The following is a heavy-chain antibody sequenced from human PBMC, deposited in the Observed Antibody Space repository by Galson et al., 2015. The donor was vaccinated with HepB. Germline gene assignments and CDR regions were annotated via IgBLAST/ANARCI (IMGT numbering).Heavy chain of an antibody. CDR3: ARGRRDGYKTYFDY. V-gene: IGHV3-23*01. J-gene: IGHJ4*02. D-gene: IGHD5-24*01. CDR2: ISGSGGST. Sequence: SLRLSCAASGFTSSSYAMSWVRQAPGKGLEWVSAISGSGGSTYYADSVKGRFTISRDNSKNTLYLQMNSLRAEDTAVYYCARGRRDGYKTYFDYWGQGTLVTVSS. CDR1: GFTSSSYA.